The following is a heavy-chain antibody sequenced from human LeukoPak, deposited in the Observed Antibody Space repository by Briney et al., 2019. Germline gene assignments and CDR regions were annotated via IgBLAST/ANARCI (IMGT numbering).Heavy chain of an antibody. CDR3: AISTDDYGDYGRYDY. CDR1: GGSISSYY. V-gene: IGHV4-59*01. D-gene: IGHD4-17*01. J-gene: IGHJ4*02. Sequence: PSETLSLTCTVSGGSISSYYWSWIRQPLGKGLEWIGYIYYSGSTNYNPSLKSRVTISVDTSKNQFSLKLSSVTAADTAVYYCAISTDDYGDYGRYDYWGQGTLVTVSS. CDR2: IYYSGST.